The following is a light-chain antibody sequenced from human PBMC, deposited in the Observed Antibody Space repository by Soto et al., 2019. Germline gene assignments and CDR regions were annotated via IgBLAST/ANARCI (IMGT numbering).Light chain of an antibody. CDR1: QSVSSNY. CDR2: AAF. Sequence: EIVLTQSPGTLSLSPGEGATLSCRASQSVSSNYLAWYQQKSGQAPRLLIYAAFSRATGIPDRFSGSGSGTDFTLTISSLEPEDFAVYYCQQRSNWPQITFGQGTRLEIK. V-gene: IGKV3D-20*02. CDR3: QQRSNWPQIT. J-gene: IGKJ5*01.